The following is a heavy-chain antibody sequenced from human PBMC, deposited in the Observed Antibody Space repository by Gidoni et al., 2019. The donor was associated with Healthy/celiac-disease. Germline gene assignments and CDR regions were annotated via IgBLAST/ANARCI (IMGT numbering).Heavy chain of an antibody. CDR2: ISGSGGST. D-gene: IGHD2-15*01. CDR3: AKSGAATINVFYFDY. CDR1: GFTFSSYA. Sequence: EVQLLESGGGLVQSGGSLRLSCAASGFTFSSYAMNWVRQAPGKGLEWVSAISGSGGSTYYADFVKGRFTISRDNSKNTLYLQMNSLRAEDTAVYYCAKSGAATINVFYFDYWGQGTLVTVSS. J-gene: IGHJ4*02. V-gene: IGHV3-23*01.